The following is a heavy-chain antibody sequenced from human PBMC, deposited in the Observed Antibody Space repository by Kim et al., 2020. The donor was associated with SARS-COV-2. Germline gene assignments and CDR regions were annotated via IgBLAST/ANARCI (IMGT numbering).Heavy chain of an antibody. CDR1: GFTFSSYE. V-gene: IGHV3-48*03. D-gene: IGHD2-2*02. Sequence: GGSLRLSCAPSGFTFSSYEMNWVRQAPGKGLEWVSYISTSGDTTYYSDSVRGRFTVYRDNAKNSLSLVMNSLRAEDTAVYYCAKTWSTRYRYFEYWGQGTLVTVSS. CDR3: AKTWSTRYRYFEY. J-gene: IGHJ4*02. CDR2: ISTSGDTT.